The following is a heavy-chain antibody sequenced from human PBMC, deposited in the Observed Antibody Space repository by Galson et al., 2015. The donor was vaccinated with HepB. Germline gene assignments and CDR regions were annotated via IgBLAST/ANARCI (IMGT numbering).Heavy chain of an antibody. V-gene: IGHV3-9*01. D-gene: IGHD3-22*01. Sequence: SLRLSCAASGSTFDDYAMHWVRQAPGKGLEWVSGISWNSGSIGYADSVKGRFTISRDNAKNSLYLQMNSLRAEDTALYYCAKTAPEETTIGHSYFDYWGQGTLVTVSS. CDR2: ISWNSGSI. CDR1: GSTFDDYA. J-gene: IGHJ4*02. CDR3: AKTAPEETTIGHSYFDY.